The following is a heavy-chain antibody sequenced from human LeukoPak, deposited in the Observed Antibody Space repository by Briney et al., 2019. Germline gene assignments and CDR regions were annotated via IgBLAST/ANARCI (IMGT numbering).Heavy chain of an antibody. D-gene: IGHD3-3*01. CDR3: AREEWLSYYYFGY. Sequence: PGGSLRLSCAASGFTFSSYWMSWVRQAPGRGLEWVANIKQDGSEKYYVDSVKGRFTISRDNAKNSLYLQMNSLRAEDTAVYYCAREEWLSYYYFGYWGQGTLVTVSS. J-gene: IGHJ4*02. CDR2: IKQDGSEK. CDR1: GFTFSSYW. V-gene: IGHV3-7*01.